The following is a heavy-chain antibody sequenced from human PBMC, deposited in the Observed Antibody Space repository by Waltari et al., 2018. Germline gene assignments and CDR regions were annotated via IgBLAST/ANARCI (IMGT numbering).Heavy chain of an antibody. CDR3: ARDQAVPLPGGAFDI. V-gene: IGHV4-38-2*02. Sequence: QVQLQESGPGLVKPSETLSLTCAVSGYSISSGYYWGWIRQPPGKGLEWIGSIYHSGSTYYNPSLKSRVTISVDTSKNQFSLKLSSVTAADTAVYYCARDQAVPLPGGAFDIWGQGTMVTVSS. J-gene: IGHJ3*02. CDR2: IYHSGST. CDR1: GYSISSGYY. D-gene: IGHD3-10*01.